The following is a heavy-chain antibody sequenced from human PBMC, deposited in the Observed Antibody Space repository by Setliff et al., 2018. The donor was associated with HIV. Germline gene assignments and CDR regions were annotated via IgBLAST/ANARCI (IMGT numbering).Heavy chain of an antibody. Sequence: GASLRLSCAASGFTFSTYAMSWVRQAPGKGLEWVSSISGSAASTYYADSVKGRFTISRDNSKYTLFLQMNSLRAEDTAVYYCAKDFYSDNSGSPGPYYMDVWGKGTTVTVSS. V-gene: IGHV3-23*01. CDR3: AKDFYSDNSGSPGPYYMDV. CDR1: GFTFSTYA. J-gene: IGHJ6*03. CDR2: ISGSAAST. D-gene: IGHD3-22*01.